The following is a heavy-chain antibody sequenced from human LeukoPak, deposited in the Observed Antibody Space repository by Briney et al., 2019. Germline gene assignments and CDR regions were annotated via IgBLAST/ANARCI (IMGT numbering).Heavy chain of an antibody. CDR3: ARALTPPYYYDSSSYYEDY. J-gene: IGHJ4*02. CDR1: GFTFSSYE. V-gene: IGHV3-48*03. CDR2: ISSSGSTI. D-gene: IGHD3-22*01. Sequence: GGSLRLSCAASGFTFSSYEMNWVRQAPGKGLEWVSYISSSGSTIYYADSVKGRFTISRDNAKNSLYLQMNSLRAEDTAVYYCARALTPPYYYDSSSYYEDYRGQGTLVTVSS.